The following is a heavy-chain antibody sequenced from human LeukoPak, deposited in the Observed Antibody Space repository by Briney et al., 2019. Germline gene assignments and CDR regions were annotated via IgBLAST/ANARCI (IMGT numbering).Heavy chain of an antibody. CDR2: ISWNSGVI. CDR3: AELGITMIGGV. J-gene: IGHJ6*04. D-gene: IGHD3-10*02. Sequence: GGSLRLSCAASGFTFDDYAMHWVRQAPGKGLEWVSGISWNSGVIGYADSVKGRFTISRDNAKNSLYLQMNSLRAEDTAVYYCAELGITMIGGVWGKGTTVTISS. V-gene: IGHV3-9*01. CDR1: GFTFDDYA.